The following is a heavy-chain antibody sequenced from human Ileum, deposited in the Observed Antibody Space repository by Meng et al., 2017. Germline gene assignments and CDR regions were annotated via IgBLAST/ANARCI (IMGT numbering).Heavy chain of an antibody. CDR2: INHSGST. D-gene: IGHD3-16*02. CDR1: GGSFSGYY. J-gene: IGHJ4*02. V-gene: IGHV4-34*01. CDR3: ARGWYYDYVWGSYRDHMFDY. Sequence: QAQLQQWGAGLLKPSETLPLTCAVYGGSFSGYYWSWIRQPPGKGLEWIGEINHSGSTNYNPSLKSRVTISVDTSKNQFSLKLSSVTAADTAVYYCARGWYYDYVWGSYRDHMFDYWGQGTLVTVSS.